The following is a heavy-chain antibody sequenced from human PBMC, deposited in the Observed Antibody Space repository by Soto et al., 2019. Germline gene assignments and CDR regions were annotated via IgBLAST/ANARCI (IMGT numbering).Heavy chain of an antibody. V-gene: IGHV3-30*18. CDR3: AKNGASYGPSFDY. J-gene: IGHJ4*02. Sequence: QVQLVESGGGVVQPGRSLRLSCAASGFTFSSYGMHWVRQAPGKGLEWVAVISYDGSNKYYADSVKGRFTISRDNSKNTLYLQMNSLRAEDTAVYYCAKNGASYGPSFDYWGQGTLVTVSS. D-gene: IGHD5-18*01. CDR2: ISYDGSNK. CDR1: GFTFSSYG.